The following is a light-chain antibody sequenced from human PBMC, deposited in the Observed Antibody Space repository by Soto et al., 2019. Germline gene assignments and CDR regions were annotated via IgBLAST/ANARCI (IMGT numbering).Light chain of an antibody. J-gene: IGKJ4*01. CDR3: QQRSNWPPLT. CDR2: GAS. Sequence: IVLTQSPGTLSLSPGERATLSCRASQSVSSSFLAWYQQKPGQAPRLLIYGASSRATGIPVRFSGSASGTDFTLTISRLEPEDFAVYYCQQRSNWPPLTFGGGTKVEIK. V-gene: IGKV3D-20*02. CDR1: QSVSSSF.